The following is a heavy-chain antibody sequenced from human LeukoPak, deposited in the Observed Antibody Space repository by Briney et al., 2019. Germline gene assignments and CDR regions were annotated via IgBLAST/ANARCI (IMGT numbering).Heavy chain of an antibody. CDR2: ISSSSSYI. CDR1: GFTFSDHY. Sequence: GGSLRLSCAASGFTFSDHYIDWVRQAPGKGLEWVSSISSSSSYIYYADSVKGRFTISRDNAKNSLYLQMNSLRAEDTAVYYCARTRYYYNSRSYGAPYYFDYWGQGTLVTVSS. D-gene: IGHD3-10*01. V-gene: IGHV3-21*01. J-gene: IGHJ4*02. CDR3: ARTRYYYNSRSYGAPYYFDY.